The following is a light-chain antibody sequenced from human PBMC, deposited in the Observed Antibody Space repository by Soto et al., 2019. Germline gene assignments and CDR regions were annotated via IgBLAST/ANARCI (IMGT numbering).Light chain of an antibody. CDR3: QSYDRSLTAYV. CDR2: GNR. V-gene: IGLV1-40*01. J-gene: IGLJ1*01. CDR1: SSDIGPGYD. Sequence: QSVLTQPPSLHAAPGQRVTISCTGSSSDIGPGYDVHWYQQLPGTATKLLLYGNRNRPSGVPDRFSGSKSGTSASLAITGLQAEDEADYYCQSYDRSLTAYVFGTGTKVTVL.